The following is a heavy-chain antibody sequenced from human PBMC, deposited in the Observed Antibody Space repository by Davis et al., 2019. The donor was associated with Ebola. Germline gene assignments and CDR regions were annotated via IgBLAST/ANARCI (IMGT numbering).Heavy chain of an antibody. Sequence: AASVKVSCKASGYTFTSYYMSWVRQAPGQGLEWMGIINPSGGSTTYAQKFQGRVTMTRDTSTSTVYMELSSLRSDDTAMYYCARGNRGGDILTGCFFDYWGQGTLVTVSS. CDR3: ARGNRGGDILTGCFFDY. CDR2: INPSGGST. CDR1: GYTFTSYY. D-gene: IGHD3-9*01. J-gene: IGHJ4*02. V-gene: IGHV1-46*03.